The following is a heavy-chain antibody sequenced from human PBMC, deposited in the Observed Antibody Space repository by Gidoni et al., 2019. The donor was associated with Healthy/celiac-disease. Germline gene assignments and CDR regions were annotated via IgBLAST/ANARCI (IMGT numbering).Heavy chain of an antibody. CDR1: GYTLTELS. CDR2: CDPEDGET. J-gene: IGHJ6*02. Sequence: QVQLVQSWAEVKKPAAAVKVSCKVAGYTLTELSMHWVRQSPGKGLEWMGGCDPEDGETIYAQKFQGRVTMTEDTSTDTAYMELSSLRSADTAVYYCATALSIYYDYGMDVWGQGTTVTVSS. V-gene: IGHV1-24*01. CDR3: ATALSIYYDYGMDV.